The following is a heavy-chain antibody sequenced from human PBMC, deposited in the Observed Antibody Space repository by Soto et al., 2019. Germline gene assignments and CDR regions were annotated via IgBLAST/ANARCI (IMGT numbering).Heavy chain of an antibody. J-gene: IGHJ4*02. CDR2: IYPSDSDI. V-gene: IGHV5-51*01. CDR1: GYTFTSYW. D-gene: IGHD2-15*01. Sequence: GESLKISCKGSGYTFTSYWIGWVRQMPREGREWMGVIYPSDSDIRYCPSFQGKVTISADKSISTAYLQWSSLKSADTAMYFCVRSGTSSGRFSEYLCQGTLVTVSS. CDR3: VRSGTSSGRFSEY.